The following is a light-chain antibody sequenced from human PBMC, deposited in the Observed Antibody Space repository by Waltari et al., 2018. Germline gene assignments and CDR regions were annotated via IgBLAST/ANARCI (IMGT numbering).Light chain of an antibody. V-gene: IGKV1-39*01. CDR2: AAS. Sequence: DIQMTQSPSSLSASVGHRVTITCRASQSISSYFNWYQQKPGKAPKLLIYAASSLQSGVPSRFSGSGSGTDFTLTISSLQPEDFATYYCQQSYSTPFTFGPGTKVDIK. CDR1: QSISSY. CDR3: QQSYSTPFT. J-gene: IGKJ3*01.